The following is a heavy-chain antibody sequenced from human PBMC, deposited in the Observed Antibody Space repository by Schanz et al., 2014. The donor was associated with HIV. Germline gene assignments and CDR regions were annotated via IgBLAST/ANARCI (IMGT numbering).Heavy chain of an antibody. J-gene: IGHJ4*02. Sequence: EVQLVETGGGLIQPGGSLRISCAASGFSVSGYYMDWVRQAPGKGLEWVSVIYSGDTTNYADSVKGRFTISRDDSKNTLYLQMNSLRAEDTAVYYCARDPNDREKAFDYWGQGTLVTVSS. CDR3: ARDPNDREKAFDY. D-gene: IGHD3-22*01. CDR2: IYSGDTT. V-gene: IGHV3-53*02. CDR1: GFSVSGYY.